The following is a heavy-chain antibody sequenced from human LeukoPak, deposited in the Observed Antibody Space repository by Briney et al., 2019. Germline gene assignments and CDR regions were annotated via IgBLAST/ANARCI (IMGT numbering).Heavy chain of an antibody. CDR1: GYTFTGYY. CDR3: ARASIRLWSDY. V-gene: IGHV1-2*02. CDR2: INPNSGGT. Sequence: ASLKVSCKASGYTFTGYYMHWVRQAPGQGLELMGWINPNSGGTNYAQKFQGRVTMTRDTSISTAYMELSRLRSDDTAVYYCARASIRLWSDYWGQGTLVTVSS. D-gene: IGHD3-10*01. J-gene: IGHJ4*02.